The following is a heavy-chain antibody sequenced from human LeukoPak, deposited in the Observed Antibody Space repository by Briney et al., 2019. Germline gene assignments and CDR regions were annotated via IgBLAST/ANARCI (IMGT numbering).Heavy chain of an antibody. CDR3: ARRDCTGGRCYFDY. CDR2: IRNKANSYIT. Sequence: GGSLRLSCAVSGFTFSDHYMDWVRQAPGKGLEWVGRIRNKANSYITEYAASVRGRFTISRDESKNSMYLQMTSLKTEDTAVYFCARRDCTGGRCYFDYWGQGTLVTVSS. D-gene: IGHD2-8*02. V-gene: IGHV3-72*01. J-gene: IGHJ4*02. CDR1: GFTFSDHY.